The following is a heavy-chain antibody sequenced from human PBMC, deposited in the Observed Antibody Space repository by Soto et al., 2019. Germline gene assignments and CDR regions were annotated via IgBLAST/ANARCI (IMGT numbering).Heavy chain of an antibody. D-gene: IGHD1-1*01. Sequence: PSQPLPHSSSVADGSSKSGGYFWTWVRQTPGKGLEWIGNIHHSGTTNYNPSLESRVTLSLDTSKNQFSLNLASVTAADTAVYFCVRANWNRFDPWGQGLPVTVSS. V-gene: IGHV4-30-2*01. CDR1: DGSSKSGGYF. CDR3: VRANWNRFDP. CDR2: IHHSGTT. J-gene: IGHJ5*02.